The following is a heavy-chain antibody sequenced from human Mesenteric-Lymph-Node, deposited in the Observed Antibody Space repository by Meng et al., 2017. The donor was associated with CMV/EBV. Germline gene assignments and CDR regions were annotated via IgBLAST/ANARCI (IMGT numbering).Heavy chain of an antibody. CDR3: AKDDKEN. CDR2: ITSSSSYK. J-gene: IGHJ4*02. V-gene: IGHV3-21*01. Sequence: GESLKISCAASGFTFSSYAMHWVRQAPGKGLEWVSSITSSSSYKFYADSVRGRFTISRDNSKNTLYLQMNSLRGEDTAMYYCAKDDKENWGQGTLVTVSS. CDR1: GFTFSSYA. D-gene: IGHD2/OR15-2a*01.